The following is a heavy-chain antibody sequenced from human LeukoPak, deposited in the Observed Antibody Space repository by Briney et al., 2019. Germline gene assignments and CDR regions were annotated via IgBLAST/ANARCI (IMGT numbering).Heavy chain of an antibody. J-gene: IGHJ6*02. CDR3: ARDLTRSLVRAYVRFGMDV. D-gene: IGHD3-16*01. CDR1: GFTFSSYA. V-gene: IGHV3-30-3*01. CDR2: ISYDGSNK. Sequence: PGGSLRLSCAASGFTFSSYAMHWVRQAPGKGLEWVAVISYDGSNKYYADSVKGRFTISRDNSKNTLYLQMNSLRAEDTAVYYCARDLTRSLVRAYVRFGMDVWGQGTTVTVSS.